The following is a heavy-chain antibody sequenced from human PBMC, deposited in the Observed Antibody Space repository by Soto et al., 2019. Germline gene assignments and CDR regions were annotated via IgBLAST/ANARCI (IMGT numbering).Heavy chain of an antibody. CDR3: ARGGGRILYAHPNYYYYSGLDV. Sequence: EAQLVESGGGLVQPGGSLRLSCEASGFTVNTNYMSWVRQAPGKGLEWVSVIYSGGSTYYADSVKDRFTISRDNSKKTFYLQMDGLGVEDTAVYYCARGGGRILYAHPNYYYYSGLDVWAKGPRSPSP. CDR2: IYSGGST. D-gene: IGHD2-8*01. J-gene: IGHJ6*02. V-gene: IGHV3-66*01. CDR1: GFTVNTNY.